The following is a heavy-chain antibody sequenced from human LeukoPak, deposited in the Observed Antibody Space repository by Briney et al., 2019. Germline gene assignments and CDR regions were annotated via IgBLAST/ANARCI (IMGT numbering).Heavy chain of an antibody. CDR3: ARLPLAVAGTRYYYYYYMDV. J-gene: IGHJ6*03. Sequence: PSETLSLTCTVSGGSISSYYWSWTRQPPGKGLEWIGYIYYSGSTNYNPSLKSRVTISVDTSKNQFSLKLSSVTAADTAVYYCARLPLAVAGTRYYYYYYMDVWGKGTTVTVSS. CDR1: GGSISSYY. D-gene: IGHD6-19*01. V-gene: IGHV4-59*01. CDR2: IYYSGST.